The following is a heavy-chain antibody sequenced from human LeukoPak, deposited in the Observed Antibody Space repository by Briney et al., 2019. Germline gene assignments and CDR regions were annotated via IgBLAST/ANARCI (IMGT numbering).Heavy chain of an antibody. CDR1: GFTFSSYG. J-gene: IGHJ4*02. V-gene: IGHV3-33*01. CDR2: IWYDGSNK. D-gene: IGHD3-10*01. Sequence: GGSLRLSCAASGFTFSSYGMHWVRQAPGKGLEWVAVIWYDGSNKYYADSVKGRFTISRDNSKNTLYLQMNSLRAEDTAVYYCARDTTQLLWFWESDYWGQGTLVTVPS. CDR3: ARDTTQLLWFWESDY.